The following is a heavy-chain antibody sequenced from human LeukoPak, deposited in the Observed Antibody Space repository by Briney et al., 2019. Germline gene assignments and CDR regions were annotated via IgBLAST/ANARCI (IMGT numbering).Heavy chain of an antibody. CDR1: GGSISSYY. D-gene: IGHD5-18*01. Sequence: SETLSLTCTVSGGSISSYYWSWIRQPPGKGLEWIGYIYTSGSTNYNPSLKSRVTMSVDTSKNQFSLKLSSVTAADTAVYYCARDTTPDWLWGGNWFDPWGQGTLVTVSS. CDR2: IYTSGST. V-gene: IGHV4-4*09. J-gene: IGHJ5*02. CDR3: ARDTTPDWLWGGNWFDP.